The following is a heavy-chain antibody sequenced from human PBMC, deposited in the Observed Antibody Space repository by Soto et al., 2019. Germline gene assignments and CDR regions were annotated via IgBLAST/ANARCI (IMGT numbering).Heavy chain of an antibody. CDR2: IIPIFGTA. J-gene: IGHJ4*02. CDR3: ARDIVGYYDSSGYYAPFDY. Sequence: SVKVSCKASGGTFSSYAISWVRQAPGQGLEWMGGIIPIFGTANYAQKFQGRVTITADESTSTAYMELSSLRSEDTAVYYCARDIVGYYDSSGYYAPFDYWGQGTLVTVSS. CDR1: GGTFSSYA. D-gene: IGHD3-22*01. V-gene: IGHV1-69*13.